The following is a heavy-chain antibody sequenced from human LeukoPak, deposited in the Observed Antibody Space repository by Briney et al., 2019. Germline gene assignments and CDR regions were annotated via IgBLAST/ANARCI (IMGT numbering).Heavy chain of an antibody. CDR2: VWPDGSIK. CDR1: GFTFTTYG. J-gene: IGHJ4*02. D-gene: IGHD1-26*01. CDR3: ATITSYGGRDRGFDY. Sequence: GGSLRLSCAASGFTFTTYGIHWVRQAPGKGLEWVAVVWPDGSIKYYADSVKGRFTISRDDSKNTLFLQMNSLRAEDTAVYYCATITSYGGRDRGFDYWGQGILVTVSS. V-gene: IGHV3-33*01.